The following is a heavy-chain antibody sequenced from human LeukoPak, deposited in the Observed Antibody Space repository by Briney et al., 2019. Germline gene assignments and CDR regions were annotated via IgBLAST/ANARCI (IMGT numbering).Heavy chain of an antibody. D-gene: IGHD3-10*01. CDR1: GYTFTSYG. V-gene: IGHV1-18*01. J-gene: IGHJ3*02. CDR2: ISTYDDGS. Sequence: ASVTVSCKGFGYTFTSYGISWVRQAPGEGLEWMGWISTYDDGSSNAQKFQGRVALTKDTSTNTAYMELTSLTSDDTAIYYCARDFLRCVSGAFVDVFDIGGQGTMVTVSS. CDR3: ARDFLRCVSGAFVDVFDI.